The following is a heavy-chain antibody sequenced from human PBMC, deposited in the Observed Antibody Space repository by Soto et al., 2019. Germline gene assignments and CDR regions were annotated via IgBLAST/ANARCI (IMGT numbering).Heavy chain of an antibody. D-gene: IGHD2-2*01. V-gene: IGHV4-61*01. CDR3: ARDVSGCSTSCYNWFDP. Sequence: QVQLQESGPGLVKPSETLSLTCTVSGGSVSSGSYYWSWIRQPPGKGLEWIGYIYYSGSTNYNPSLKSRVTLSVDTSKNQFSLKLSSVTAADTAVYYCARDVSGCSTSCYNWFDPWGQGTLVTVSS. J-gene: IGHJ5*02. CDR2: IYYSGST. CDR1: GGSVSSGSYY.